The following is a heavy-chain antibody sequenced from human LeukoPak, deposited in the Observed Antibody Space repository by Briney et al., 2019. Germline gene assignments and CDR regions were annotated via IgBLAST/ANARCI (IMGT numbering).Heavy chain of an antibody. Sequence: GGSLRLSCAASGFTFDDYAMHWVRQAPGKGLEWVSGISWNSGSIGYADSVKGRFTISRDNAKNSLYLQMNSLRAEDTAVYYCARDRTVQRIYYYYYYMDVWGKGTTVTVSS. D-gene: IGHD5-18*01. CDR1: GFTFDDYA. J-gene: IGHJ6*03. V-gene: IGHV3-9*01. CDR3: ARDRTVQRIYYYYYYMDV. CDR2: ISWNSGSI.